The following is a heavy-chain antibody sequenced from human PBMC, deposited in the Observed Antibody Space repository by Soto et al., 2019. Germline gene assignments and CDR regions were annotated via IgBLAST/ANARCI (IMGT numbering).Heavy chain of an antibody. Sequence: PGGSLRLSCAASGFTFSSYWMHWVRQAPGKGLVCVSRINSDGSSTSYADSVKGRFTISRDNAKNTLYLQMNSLRAEDTAVYYCARYMGSYLGYYYYGMDVWGQGTTVTVSS. J-gene: IGHJ6*02. CDR1: GFTFSSYW. CDR2: INSDGSST. CDR3: ARYMGSYLGYYYYGMDV. D-gene: IGHD1-26*01. V-gene: IGHV3-74*01.